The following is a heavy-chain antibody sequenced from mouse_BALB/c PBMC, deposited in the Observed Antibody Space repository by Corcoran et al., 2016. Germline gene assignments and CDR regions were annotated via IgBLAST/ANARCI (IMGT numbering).Heavy chain of an antibody. D-gene: IGHD2-12*01. CDR2: IDPANGNT. CDR3: ARLRRHAMDY. V-gene: IGHV14-3*02. CDR1: GFNIKDTY. J-gene: IGHJ4*01. Sequence: EVQLQQSGAELVKPGASVKLSCTASGFNIKDTYMHWVKQRPEQGLEWIGRIDPANGNTKYDPNFQGKATITADTSSNTAYLQISSLTAEDTAVYYCARLRRHAMDYRGQGTSVTVTS.